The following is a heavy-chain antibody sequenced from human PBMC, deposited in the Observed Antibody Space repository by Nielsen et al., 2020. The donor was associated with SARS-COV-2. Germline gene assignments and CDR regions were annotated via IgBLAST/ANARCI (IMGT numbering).Heavy chain of an antibody. D-gene: IGHD6-13*01. Sequence: GESLKISRQGSGYNFATYWIAWVRQMPGKGLEWMGVVYPGDSDTRYSPSFQGQVIISFDKSITTAYLQWNSLQASDSAMYYCARLQSSTGGGMDVWGQGTAVTVSS. CDR3: ARLQSSTGGGMDV. CDR2: VYPGDSDT. V-gene: IGHV5-51*01. J-gene: IGHJ6*02. CDR1: GYNFATYW.